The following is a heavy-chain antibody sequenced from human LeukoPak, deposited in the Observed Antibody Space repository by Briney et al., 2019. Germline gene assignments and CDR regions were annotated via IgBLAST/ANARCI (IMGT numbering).Heavy chain of an antibody. CDR2: ISAYNGNT. CDR1: GYTFTSYG. J-gene: IGHJ6*02. D-gene: IGHD2-15*01. Sequence: GASVKVSCKASGYTFTSYGISWVRQAPGQGLEWMGWISAYNGNTNYAQKLQGRVTMTTDTSTSTAYMELRSLRSDDTAVYYCASVYCRGGSCYSRPLSYYYYGMDVWGQGATVTASS. V-gene: IGHV1-18*01. CDR3: ASVYCRGGSCYSRPLSYYYYGMDV.